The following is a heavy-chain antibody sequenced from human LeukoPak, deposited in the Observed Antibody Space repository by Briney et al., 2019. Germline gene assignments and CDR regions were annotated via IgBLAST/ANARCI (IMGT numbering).Heavy chain of an antibody. J-gene: IGHJ5*02. CDR2: IYYSGST. V-gene: IGHV4-39*07. CDR1: GGSISSSSYY. Sequence: SETLSLTCTVSGGSISSSSYYWGWIRQPPGKGLEWIGSIYYSGSTYYNPSLKSRVTISVDTSKNQFSLKLSSVTAADTAVYYCARESGGSYGWFDPWGQGTLVTVSS. CDR3: ARESGGSYGWFDP. D-gene: IGHD1-26*01.